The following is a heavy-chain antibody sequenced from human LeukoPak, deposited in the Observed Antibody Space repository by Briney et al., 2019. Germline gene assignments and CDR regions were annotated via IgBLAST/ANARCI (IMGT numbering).Heavy chain of an antibody. CDR2: ISYDGSNK. CDR1: GFTFSNYA. V-gene: IGHV3-30-3*01. J-gene: IGHJ3*02. CDR3: ARLYSGSYPAAFDI. Sequence: GGSPRLSCAASGFTFSNYAIHWVRQAPGKGLEWVAVISYDGSNKHYADSVKGRFTISRDNSKNTLYLQMNSLRGEDTAVYYCARLYSGSYPAAFDIWGQGTMVTVSS. D-gene: IGHD1-26*01.